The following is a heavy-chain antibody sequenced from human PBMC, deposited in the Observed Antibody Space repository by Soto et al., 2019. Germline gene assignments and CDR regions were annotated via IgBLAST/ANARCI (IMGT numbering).Heavy chain of an antibody. CDR3: ARETPCSSTSCYIDY. CDR2: ISAYNGNT. V-gene: IGHV1-18*01. Sequence: ASVKVSCKASGYTFTSYGISWVRQAPGQGLEWMGWISAYNGNTNYAQKLQGRVTMTTDTSTSTAYMELRSLRSDDTAVYYCARETPCSSTSCYIDYWGQGTLVTVSS. CDR1: GYTFTSYG. D-gene: IGHD2-2*02. J-gene: IGHJ4*02.